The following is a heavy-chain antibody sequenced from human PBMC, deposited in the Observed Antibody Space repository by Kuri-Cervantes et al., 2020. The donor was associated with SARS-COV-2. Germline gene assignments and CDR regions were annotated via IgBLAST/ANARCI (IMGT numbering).Heavy chain of an antibody. J-gene: IGHJ4*02. D-gene: IGHD4-17*01. CDR2: ISSSGSTI. V-gene: IGHV3-11*01. Sequence: GESLKISCAASGFTFSDYYMSWIRQAPGKGLEWVSYISSSGSTIYYADSVKGRFTISRDNAKNSLYLQMNSLRAEDTALYYCAKAAGGTVTTDFDYWGQGTLVTVSS. CDR1: GFTFSDYY. CDR3: AKAAGGTVTTDFDY.